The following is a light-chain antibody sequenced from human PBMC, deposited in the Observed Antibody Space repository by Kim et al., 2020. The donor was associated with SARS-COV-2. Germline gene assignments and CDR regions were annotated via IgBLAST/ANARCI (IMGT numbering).Light chain of an antibody. Sequence: GQRVTISCSGSSSNIVSNTVNWYQQLPGTAPKLLIYSNNPRPSGVPDRFSGSKSGTSASLAISGLQSEDEADYYCAAWDDSLNGPVFGGGTQLTVL. V-gene: IGLV1-44*01. J-gene: IGLJ3*02. CDR3: AAWDDSLNGPV. CDR1: SSNIVSNT. CDR2: SNN.